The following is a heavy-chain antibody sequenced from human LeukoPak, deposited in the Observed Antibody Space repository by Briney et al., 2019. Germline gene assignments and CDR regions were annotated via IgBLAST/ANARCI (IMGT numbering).Heavy chain of an antibody. CDR3: AKVVVVVVAATYRYFDY. J-gene: IGHJ4*02. V-gene: IGHV3-23*01. D-gene: IGHD2-15*01. Sequence: GGSLRLSCAASGFTFSSYAMSWVRQAPGKGLEWVSAISGSGGSTYYADSVKGRFTISRDNSKNTLYLQMNSLRAEDTAVYYCAKVVVVVVAATYRYFDYWGRGTLVTVSS. CDR1: GFTFSSYA. CDR2: ISGSGGST.